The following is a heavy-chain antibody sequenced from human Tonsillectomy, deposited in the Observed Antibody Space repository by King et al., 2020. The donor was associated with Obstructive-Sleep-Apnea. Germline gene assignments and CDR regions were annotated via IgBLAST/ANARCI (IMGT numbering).Heavy chain of an antibody. J-gene: IGHJ4*02. CDR3: ARDGDYYDSSGYYYVFDY. Sequence: VQLVESGGGVVQPGRSLRLSCAASGFTFSSYAMHWVRQAPGKGLEWVAVISYDGSNKYYADSVKGRFTISRDNSMNTLYLQMNSLRAEDTAVYYCARDGDYYDSSGYYYVFDYWGQGTLVTVSS. CDR2: ISYDGSNK. D-gene: IGHD3-22*01. CDR1: GFTFSSYA. V-gene: IGHV3-30-3*01.